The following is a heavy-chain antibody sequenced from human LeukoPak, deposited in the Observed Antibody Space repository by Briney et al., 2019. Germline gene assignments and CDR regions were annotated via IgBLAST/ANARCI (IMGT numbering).Heavy chain of an antibody. Sequence: PSETLSLTCTVSGGSISSYYWSWIRQPPGKGLEWIGYIYSSGSTNYNPSLKSRVTISVDTSKKQFSLKLSSVTAADTAVYYCARDRVDYGGNYYFDYWGQGTLVTVSS. D-gene: IGHD4-23*01. CDR1: GGSISSYY. CDR2: IYSSGST. V-gene: IGHV4-59*12. CDR3: ARDRVDYGGNYYFDY. J-gene: IGHJ4*02.